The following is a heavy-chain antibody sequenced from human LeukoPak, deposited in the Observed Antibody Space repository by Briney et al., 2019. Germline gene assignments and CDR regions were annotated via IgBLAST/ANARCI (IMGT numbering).Heavy chain of an antibody. CDR1: GFTFSSYA. D-gene: IGHD3-9*01. CDR2: ISGSGGST. CDR3: ANSADDIYYFDY. J-gene: IGHJ4*02. V-gene: IGHV3-23*01. Sequence: GGSLRLSCAASGFTFSSYAMSWVRQAPGKGLEWVSAISGSGGSTYYADSVKGRFTISRDNSKNALYLQMNSLRAEDTAVYYCANSADDIYYFDYWGQGTLVTVSS.